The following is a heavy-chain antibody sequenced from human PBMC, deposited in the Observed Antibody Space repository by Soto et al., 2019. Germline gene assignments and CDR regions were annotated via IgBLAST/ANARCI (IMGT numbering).Heavy chain of an antibody. CDR3: ARMPTLYYYDSSGYFSLQEYYFDY. V-gene: IGHV2-26*01. CDR1: GFSLSYARMG. J-gene: IGHJ4*02. Sequence: SGPTLVNPTETLTLTCTVSGFSLSYARMGVSWIRQPPGKALEWLAHIFSNDEKSYSTSLKSRLTISKDTSKSQVVLTMTNMDPVDTATYYCARMPTLYYYDSSGYFSLQEYYFDYWGQGTLVTVSS. CDR2: IFSNDEK. D-gene: IGHD3-22*01.